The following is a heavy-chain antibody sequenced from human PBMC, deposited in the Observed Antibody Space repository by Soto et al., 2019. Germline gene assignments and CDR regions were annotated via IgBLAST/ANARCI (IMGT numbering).Heavy chain of an antibody. CDR2: INTDGGSS. CDR1: GFTFSGHW. CDR3: AREAGYCSRTSCYRRAFDT. J-gene: IGHJ3*02. D-gene: IGHD2-2*01. V-gene: IGHV3-74*03. Sequence: EVQLVESGGDLVQPGGSLSLSCAASGFTFSGHWMHWVRQVSGKGLEWVSRINTDGGSSAYADSVKGRFTISRDNAKNTLYLQMIGLRAEDTAVYYCAREAGYCSRTSCYRRAFDTWGQGTTVTVSS.